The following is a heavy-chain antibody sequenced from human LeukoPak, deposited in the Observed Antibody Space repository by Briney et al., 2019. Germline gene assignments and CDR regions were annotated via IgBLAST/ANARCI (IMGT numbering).Heavy chain of an antibody. CDR3: ARWRGGGSGLYYFDY. CDR1: GGSFSGYY. J-gene: IGHJ4*02. CDR2: INHSGST. Sequence: PSETLSLTCAVYGGSFSGYYWSWIRQPPGKGLEWIGEINHSGSTNYNPSLKSRVTISVDTSKNQFSLKPSSVTAADAAVYYCARWRGGGSGLYYFDYWGQGTLVTVSS. V-gene: IGHV4-34*01. D-gene: IGHD3-10*01.